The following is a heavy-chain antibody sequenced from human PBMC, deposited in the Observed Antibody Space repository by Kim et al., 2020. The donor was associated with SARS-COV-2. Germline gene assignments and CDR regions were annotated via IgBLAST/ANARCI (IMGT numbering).Heavy chain of an antibody. V-gene: IGHV3-43*01. Sequence: GGSLRLSCAASGFTFDDYTMHWVRQAPGKGLEWVSLISWDGGSTYYADSVKGRFTISRDNSKNSLYLQMNSLRTEDTALYYCAKDKVAAAGISDYYGMDVWGQGTTVTVSS. CDR2: ISWDGGST. CDR1: GFTFDDYT. J-gene: IGHJ6*02. D-gene: IGHD6-13*01. CDR3: AKDKVAAAGISDYYGMDV.